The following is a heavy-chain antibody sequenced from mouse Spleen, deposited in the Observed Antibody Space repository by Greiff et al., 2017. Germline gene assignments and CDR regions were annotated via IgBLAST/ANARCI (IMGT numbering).Heavy chain of an antibody. V-gene: IGHV5-17*02. CDR3: ARYHYYFDY. J-gene: IGHJ2*01. Sequence: EVQRVESGGGLVQPGGSRKLSCAASGFTFSSFGMHWVRQAPEKGLEWVAYISSGSSTIYYADTVKGRFTISRDNPKNTLFLQMTSLRSEDTAMYYCARYHYYFDYWGQGTTLTVSS. CDR1: GFTFSSFG. CDR2: ISSGSSTI.